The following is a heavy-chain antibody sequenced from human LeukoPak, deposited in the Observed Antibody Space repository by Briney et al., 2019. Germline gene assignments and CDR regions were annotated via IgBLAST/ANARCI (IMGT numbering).Heavy chain of an antibody. CDR1: GFTFSSYA. V-gene: IGHV3-30-3*01. CDR2: ISYDGGNI. CDR3: ARGRGSSGRYYFDY. J-gene: IGHJ4*02. D-gene: IGHD6-19*01. Sequence: GGSLRLSCAASGFTFSSYAMNWVRQAPGKGLEWVAVISYDGGNIYYADSVQGRFTVSRDNSKNTLYVQMNSLRAEDTAVYYCARGRGSSGRYYFDYWGQGTLVIVSP.